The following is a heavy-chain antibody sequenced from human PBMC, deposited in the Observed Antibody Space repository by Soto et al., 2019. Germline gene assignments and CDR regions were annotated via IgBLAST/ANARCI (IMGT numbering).Heavy chain of an antibody. CDR2: INAGNGNT. CDR3: AREVVYYGSESYRPYYGMDV. CDR1: GYTFTSYA. Sequence: QVQLVQSGAEVKKPGASVKVSCKASGYTFTSYAIHWVRQAPGQRLESMGWINAGNGNTKSSQKFQGRVTITRDTPASTADMGLSSLRSEDTAVYYWAREVVYYGSESYRPYYGMDVWGQGTTVTVSS. D-gene: IGHD3-10*01. V-gene: IGHV1-3*01. J-gene: IGHJ6*02.